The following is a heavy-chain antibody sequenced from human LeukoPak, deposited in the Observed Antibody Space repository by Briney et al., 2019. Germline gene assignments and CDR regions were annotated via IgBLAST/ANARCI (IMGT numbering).Heavy chain of an antibody. Sequence: PGGSLRLSCEASGFTFSSYVMHWVRQAPGKGLEWVALIWYDGTNKYYAESVKGRFTISRENSKDTLFLQMNSLRAEDTALYYCAKDSPNYGSGSYYSLDYWGQGTLVTVSS. J-gene: IGHJ4*02. CDR3: AKDSPNYGSGSYYSLDY. CDR1: GFTFSSYV. D-gene: IGHD3-10*01. V-gene: IGHV3-30*02. CDR2: IWYDGTNK.